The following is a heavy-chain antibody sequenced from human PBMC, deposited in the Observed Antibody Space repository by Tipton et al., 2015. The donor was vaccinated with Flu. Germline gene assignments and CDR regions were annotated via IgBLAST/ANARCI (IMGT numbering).Heavy chain of an antibody. CDR1: GGSFSGYY. J-gene: IGHJ6*03. Sequence: TLSLTCAVYGGSFSGYYWSWIRQPPGKGLEWIGEINHSGSTNYNPSLKSRVTISVDTSKNQFSLKLSSVTAADTAVYYCASGRKYYYMDVWGKGTTVTVSS. CDR2: INHSGST. CDR3: ASGRKYYYMDV. V-gene: IGHV4-34*01.